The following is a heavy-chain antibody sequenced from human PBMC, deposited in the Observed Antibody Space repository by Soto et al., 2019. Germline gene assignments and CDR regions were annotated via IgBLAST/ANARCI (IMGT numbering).Heavy chain of an antibody. Sequence: ASVKVSCKASGYTFTGYYMHWVRQAPGQGLEWMGWINPNSGGTNYAQKFQGWVTMTADESTSTAYMELSRLRSEDTAVYYCARDNCSGGSCSMDFWGQGTTVTVSS. J-gene: IGHJ6*02. CDR3: ARDNCSGGSCSMDF. CDR1: GYTFTGYY. V-gene: IGHV1-2*04. CDR2: INPNSGGT. D-gene: IGHD2-15*01.